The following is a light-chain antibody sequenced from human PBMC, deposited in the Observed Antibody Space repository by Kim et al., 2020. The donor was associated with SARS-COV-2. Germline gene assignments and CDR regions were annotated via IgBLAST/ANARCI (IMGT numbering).Light chain of an antibody. J-gene: IGLJ2*01. V-gene: IGLV1-44*01. CDR2: SNN. CDR3: AAWDDSLNGVV. Sequence: ELTQPPSASGTPGQRVTISCSGSSSNIGSSTVNWYQQLPGTAPKLLIYSNNQRPSGVPDRFSGSKSGTSASLAISGLQSEDEADYYCAAWDDSLNGVVFGGGTQLTVL. CDR1: SSNIGSST.